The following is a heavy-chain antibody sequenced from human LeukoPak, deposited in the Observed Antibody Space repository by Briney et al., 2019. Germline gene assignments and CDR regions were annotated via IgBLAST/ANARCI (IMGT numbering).Heavy chain of an antibody. CDR2: ISSRGDST. Sequence: PGGSLRLSCAASGFVFSSYWMHWVRQPPGKGLEYVSAISSRGDSTYYPNSVHGRFTISRDNSKNTLYLQMDSLRPEDMAVYYCARGVEWDLPDYWGRGTLVTVSS. V-gene: IGHV3-64*01. J-gene: IGHJ4*02. CDR1: GFVFSSYW. D-gene: IGHD1-26*01. CDR3: ARGVEWDLPDY.